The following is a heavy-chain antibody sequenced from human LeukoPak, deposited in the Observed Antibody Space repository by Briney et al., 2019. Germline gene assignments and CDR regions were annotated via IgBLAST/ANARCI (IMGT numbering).Heavy chain of an antibody. V-gene: IGHV5-51*01. CDR2: IYPGDSDT. D-gene: IGHD1-26*01. J-gene: IGHJ3*02. Sequence: GESLKISCKGSGYSFTSYWIGWVRQMPGKGLEWMGIIYPGDSDTRYSPSFQGQVTISADKSISTAYLQWSSLKASDTAMYYCARLNIYNSGSYGADAFDIWGQGTMVTVPS. CDR1: GYSFTSYW. CDR3: ARLNIYNSGSYGADAFDI.